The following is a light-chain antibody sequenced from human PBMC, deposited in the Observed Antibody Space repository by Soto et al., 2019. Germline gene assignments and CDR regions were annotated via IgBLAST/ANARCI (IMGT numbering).Light chain of an antibody. CDR2: EIG. CDR3: SSYTSSSTKV. V-gene: IGLV2-14*01. Sequence: QSVLTQPASVSGSPGQSITISCTGSSSDVGAYNYVSWYQQHPGKAPKLMIYEIGNRPSGVSNRFSGSKSGNTASLTISGLQAEDEADYYCSSYTSSSTKVFGGGTKVTVL. J-gene: IGLJ3*02. CDR1: SSDVGAYNY.